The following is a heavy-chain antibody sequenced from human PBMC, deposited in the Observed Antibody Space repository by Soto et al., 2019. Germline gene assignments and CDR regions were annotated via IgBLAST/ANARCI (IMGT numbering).Heavy chain of an antibody. J-gene: IGHJ5*02. Sequence: SETLSLTCAVDGGSFSGYYCSWIRQPPGKGREWIGEINHSGSTNYNPSLKSRVTISVDTSKNQFSLKLSSVTAADTAVYYCATASRKIVVVPAARSPSFDPWGQGTLVTVSS. V-gene: IGHV4-34*01. D-gene: IGHD2-2*01. CDR2: INHSGST. CDR1: GGSFSGYY. CDR3: ATASRKIVVVPAARSPSFDP.